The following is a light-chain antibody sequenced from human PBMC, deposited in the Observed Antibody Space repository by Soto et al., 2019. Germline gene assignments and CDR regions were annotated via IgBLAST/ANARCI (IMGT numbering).Light chain of an antibody. CDR3: QQYGSSPLGT. J-gene: IGKJ4*01. V-gene: IGKV3-20*01. CDR2: GAS. CDR1: QSVSSSY. Sequence: EIVLTQSPGTLSLSPGERATLSCRASQSVSSSYLAWYQQKPGQAPRLLIYGASSRATGIPDRFSGSGSGTDFTLTISRLEPEDFAVYYCQQYGSSPLGTFGGGTKVDI.